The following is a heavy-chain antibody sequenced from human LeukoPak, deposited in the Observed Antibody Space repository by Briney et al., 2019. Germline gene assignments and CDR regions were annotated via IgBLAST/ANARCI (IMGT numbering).Heavy chain of an antibody. Sequence: ASVKVSCKASGYTFTSYAMNWVRQAPGQGLEWMGWINTNTGNPTYAQGFTGRFVFSLDTSVSTAYLQISSLKAEDTAVYYCARDDYGDYVDYYYGMDVWGQGTTVTVSS. CDR1: GYTFTSYA. J-gene: IGHJ6*02. CDR2: INTNTGNP. CDR3: ARDDYGDYVDYYYGMDV. D-gene: IGHD4-17*01. V-gene: IGHV7-4-1*02.